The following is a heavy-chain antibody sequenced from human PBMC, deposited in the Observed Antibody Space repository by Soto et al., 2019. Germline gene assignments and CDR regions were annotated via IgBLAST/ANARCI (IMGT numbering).Heavy chain of an antibody. D-gene: IGHD2-15*01. J-gene: IGHJ5*02. CDR1: GFILSDYA. Sequence: QVQLVESGGGWVKPGGSLRLSCATSGFILSDYAMSWIRQAPGKGLEWISYISSGSSYKSYADSVQGRFTVSRDNAKNSVYRQLNSLRAEDTGVYFCARSYTYCSGGSCYVWGSWGQGTPVTVSS. CDR3: ARSYTYCSGGSCYVWGS. V-gene: IGHV3-11*06. CDR2: ISSGSSYK.